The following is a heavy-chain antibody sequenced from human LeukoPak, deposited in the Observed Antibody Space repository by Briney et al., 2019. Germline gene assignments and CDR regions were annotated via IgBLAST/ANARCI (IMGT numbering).Heavy chain of an antibody. J-gene: IGHJ4*02. D-gene: IGHD2-2*01. CDR1: GFTFSSYA. CDR3: ARHPFGYCSGTSCPYYFDY. Sequence: GGSLRLSCAASGFTFSSYAMSWVRQAPGKGLEWDSAISGSGGSTYYADSVKGRFTISRDNSKNTLHLQISSLRAEDTAVYYCARHPFGYCSGTSCPYYFDYWGQGTLVTVSS. V-gene: IGHV3-23*01. CDR2: ISGSGGST.